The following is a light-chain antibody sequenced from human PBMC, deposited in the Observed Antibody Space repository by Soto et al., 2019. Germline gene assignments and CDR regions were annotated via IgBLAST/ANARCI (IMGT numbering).Light chain of an antibody. Sequence: DIQMTQSPSSLSASAVDGATITFLASQSISSWLAWYQQKPGKVPKLLIYKASSLESGVPSRFSGSGSGTEFTLTISSLQPDDFATYYCQQYNSYSWTFGQGTKGDIK. V-gene: IGKV1-5*03. CDR1: QSISSW. J-gene: IGKJ1*01. CDR3: QQYNSYSWT. CDR2: KAS.